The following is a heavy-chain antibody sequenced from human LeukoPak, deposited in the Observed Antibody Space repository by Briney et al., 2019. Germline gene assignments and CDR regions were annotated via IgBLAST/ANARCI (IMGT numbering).Heavy chain of an antibody. J-gene: IGHJ6*04. CDR2: ISYDGSNK. Sequence: GGSLRLSCAASGFTFSSYAMHWVRQAPGKGLEWVAVISYDGSNKYYADSVKGRFTISRDNSKNTLYLQMNSLRAEDTAAYYCARDRGSTSSYGMDAWGKGTTVTVSS. CDR1: GFTFSSYA. D-gene: IGHD2-2*01. CDR3: ARDRGSTSSYGMDA. V-gene: IGHV3-30*04.